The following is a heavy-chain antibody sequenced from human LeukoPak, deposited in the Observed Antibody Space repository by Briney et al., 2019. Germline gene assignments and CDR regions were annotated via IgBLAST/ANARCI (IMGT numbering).Heavy chain of an antibody. V-gene: IGHV1-69*02. CDR1: GGTFSSYT. CDR3: VVGEGYDFWSGYYFDY. Sequence: ASVKVSCKASGGTFSSYTISLVRQAPGQGLEWMGRIIPILGIANYAQKFQGRVTITADKSTSTAYMELSSLRSEDTAVYYCVVGEGYDFWSGYYFDYWGQGTLVTVSS. CDR2: IIPILGIA. D-gene: IGHD3-3*01. J-gene: IGHJ4*02.